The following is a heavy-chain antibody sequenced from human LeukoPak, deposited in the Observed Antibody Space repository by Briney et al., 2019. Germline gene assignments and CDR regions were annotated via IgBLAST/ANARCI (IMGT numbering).Heavy chain of an antibody. CDR3: ARGWWSDWYFDL. V-gene: IGHV3-7*01. Sequence: GGSLRLSCAASGFTFSSYWRSWVRQAPGKGLEWVANIKQDGSEKYYVDSVKGRFTISRDNAKNSLYLQMNSLRAEDTAVYYCARGWWSDWYFDLWGRGTLVTVSS. CDR1: GFTFSSYW. D-gene: IGHD2-15*01. J-gene: IGHJ2*01. CDR2: IKQDGSEK.